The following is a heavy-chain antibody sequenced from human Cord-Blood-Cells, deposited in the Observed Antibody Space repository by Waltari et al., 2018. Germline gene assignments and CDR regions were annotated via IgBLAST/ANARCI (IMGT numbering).Heavy chain of an antibody. CDR3: ARLSGSYYGAFDI. J-gene: IGHJ3*02. CDR1: GFTFSSYW. D-gene: IGHD1-26*01. V-gene: IGHV3-7*01. CDR2: IEQDGSEK. Sequence: EVQLVESGGGLVQPGGSLRLSCAASGFTFSSYWMSWFRPAPGKGLGWVANIEQDGSEKYYVDVVKGRFTISRDNAKNSLYLQMNSLRAEDTAVYYCARLSGSYYGAFDIWGQGTMVTVSS.